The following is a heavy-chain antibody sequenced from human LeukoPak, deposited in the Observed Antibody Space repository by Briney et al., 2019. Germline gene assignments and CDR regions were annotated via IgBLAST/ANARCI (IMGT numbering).Heavy chain of an antibody. CDR1: GYTFTSYY. CDR3: ARKMVRGVLTSGNWFDP. CDR2: IHPNSGGT. V-gene: IGHV1-2*02. D-gene: IGHD3-10*01. Sequence: GASLKVSCKASGYTFTSYYMHWVRQAPGQGLERMGWIHPNSGGTNYAQKFQGRVTMTRDTSITTTYMELSRLTSDDTAVYYCARKMVRGVLTSGNWFDPWGQGILVTVSS. J-gene: IGHJ5*02.